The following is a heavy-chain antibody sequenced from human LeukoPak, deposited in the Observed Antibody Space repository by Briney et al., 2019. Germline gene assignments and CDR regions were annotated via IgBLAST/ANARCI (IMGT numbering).Heavy chain of an antibody. CDR3: ARDQELPYYFDY. J-gene: IGHJ4*02. Sequence: PGGSLRLSCAASGFTFSSYSMNWVRQAPGKGLEWVSSISSSSSYIYYADSVKGRFTISRDNAKNSLYLQMNSLRAEDTAVYYCARDQELPYYFDYWGQRTLVTVSS. CDR2: ISSSSSYI. V-gene: IGHV3-21*01. CDR1: GFTFSSYS. D-gene: IGHD6-13*01.